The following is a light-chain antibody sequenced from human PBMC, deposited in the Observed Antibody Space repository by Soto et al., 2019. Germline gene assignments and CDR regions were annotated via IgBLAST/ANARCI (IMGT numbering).Light chain of an antibody. J-gene: IGLJ1*01. CDR3: SSYTDTSNYV. V-gene: IGLV2-14*01. Sequence: SALTQPASVSGSPGQSITISCTGTSSDLAIYNYVSWYQQQPGKAPKLMIYQVTNRPSGVSNRFSGSRSGNTASLTISGLQAEDEADYYCSSYTDTSNYVFGTGPKVTVL. CDR1: SSDLAIYNY. CDR2: QVT.